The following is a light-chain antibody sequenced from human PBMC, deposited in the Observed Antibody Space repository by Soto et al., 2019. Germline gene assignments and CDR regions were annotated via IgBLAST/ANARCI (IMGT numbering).Light chain of an antibody. CDR1: QSVTNRF. V-gene: IGKV3-20*01. CDR3: QQYGSSGT. J-gene: IGKJ1*01. CDR2: GAS. Sequence: EIVLTQSPGTLSLSPGEKATLSCRASQSVTNRFLAWYQQKPGQAPRLLIYGASNRATGIPDRFSGSGSGTDFTLTISRLEPEDFAVYYCQQYGSSGTFGQGTKVDIK.